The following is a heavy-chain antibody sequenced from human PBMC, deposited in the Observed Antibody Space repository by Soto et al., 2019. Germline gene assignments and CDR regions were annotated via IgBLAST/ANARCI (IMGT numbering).Heavy chain of an antibody. J-gene: IGHJ3*02. CDR2: ISNDGNRK. CDR3: AKDRRQSSALDM. CDR1: GFSFSSYG. V-gene: IGHV3-30*18. D-gene: IGHD6-6*01. Sequence: GGSLRLSCAASGFSFSSYGMHWVRQAPGRGLEWVTVISNDGNRKYYGESVKGRFSVSRDNDKDTLYLQMNGLRPEDTGVYYCAKDRRQSSALDMWGQGTTVTVSS.